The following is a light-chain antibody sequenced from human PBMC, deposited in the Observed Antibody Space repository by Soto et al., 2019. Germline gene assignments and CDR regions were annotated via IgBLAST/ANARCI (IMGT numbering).Light chain of an antibody. J-gene: IGKJ1*01. CDR2: WAS. CDR3: QQYYSTPWT. CDR1: QSVLYSPSNYNF. Sequence: DIVMTQSPDSLAVSLGERATINCKSSQSVLYSPSNYNFLAWFQQKPGQPPKLLIFWASTRDSGVPDRFIGSGSWTDFTLTISSVQPEDVAIYFCQQYYSTPWTFGQGTKVEIK. V-gene: IGKV4-1*01.